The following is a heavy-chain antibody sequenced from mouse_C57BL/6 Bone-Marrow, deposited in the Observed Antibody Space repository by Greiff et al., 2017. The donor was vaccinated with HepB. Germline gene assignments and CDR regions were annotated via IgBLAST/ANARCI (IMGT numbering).Heavy chain of an antibody. J-gene: IGHJ4*01. CDR2: IDPNSGGT. V-gene: IGHV1-72*01. D-gene: IGHD1-1*01. Sequence: QVQLKQPGAELVKPGASVKLSCKASGYTFTSYWMHWVKQRPGRGLEWIGRIDPNSGGTKYNEKFKSKATLTVDKPSSTAYMQLSSLTSEDSAVYYCARMGITTVVAEDAMDYWGQGTSVTVSS. CDR1: GYTFTSYW. CDR3: ARMGITTVVAEDAMDY.